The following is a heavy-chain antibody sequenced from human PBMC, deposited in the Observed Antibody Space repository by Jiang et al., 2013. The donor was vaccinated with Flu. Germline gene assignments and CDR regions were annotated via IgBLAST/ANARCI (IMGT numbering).Heavy chain of an antibody. V-gene: IGHV4-38-2*02. CDR1: GYSISSGYY. Sequence: LLKPSETLSLTCTVSGYSISSGYYWGWIRQPPGKGLEWIGSIYHSGSTYYNPSLKSRVTISVDTSKNQFSLKLSSVTAADTAVYYCAREIGTGAAGRNNWFDPWGQGTLVTVSS. CDR2: IYHSGST. CDR3: AREIGTGAAGRNNWFDP. J-gene: IGHJ5*02. D-gene: IGHD6-13*01.